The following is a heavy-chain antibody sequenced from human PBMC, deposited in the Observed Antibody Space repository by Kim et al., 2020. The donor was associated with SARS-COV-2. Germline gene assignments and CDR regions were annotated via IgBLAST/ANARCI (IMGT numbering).Heavy chain of an antibody. J-gene: IGHJ4*02. CDR3: ARAGDLPDY. CDR2: NGKT. D-gene: IGHD7-27*01. Sequence: NGKTNYAQQPQGRVTMSTDTSTTTAYMELRSLRSDDTAVYYCARAGDLPDYWGQGTLVTVSS. V-gene: IGHV1-18*01.